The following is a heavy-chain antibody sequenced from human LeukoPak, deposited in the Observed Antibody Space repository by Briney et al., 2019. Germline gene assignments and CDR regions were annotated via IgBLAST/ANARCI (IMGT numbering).Heavy chain of an antibody. D-gene: IGHD7-27*01. CDR3: AKDPNWGSGD. J-gene: IGHJ4*02. CDR1: GFTFSSYS. Sequence: TGGSLRLSCAASGFTFSSYSMNWVRQAPGKGPEWVSGINNNGGKTYYAGSVKGRFTISRDNSKSTLSLQMNSLRAEDTAVYYCAKDPNWGSGDGGQGTLVTVSS. CDR2: INNNGGKT. V-gene: IGHV3-23*01.